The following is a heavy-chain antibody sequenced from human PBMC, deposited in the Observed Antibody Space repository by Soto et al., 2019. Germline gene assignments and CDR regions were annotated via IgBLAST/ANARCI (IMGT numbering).Heavy chain of an antibody. CDR2: IYHSGTT. CDR1: GGSLSSFY. D-gene: IGHD2-2*01. V-gene: IGHV4-59*01. J-gene: IGHJ4*01. Sequence: SETLSLTCTVSGGSLSSFYWGWIRRPPGKGLEWIGYIYHSGTTKYNSSLKSRATMSVDSSKNEFSLKLTSVTAADTAVYYCARVHKEELVTVPAAHYDHWGHGTLVTVYS. CDR3: ARVHKEELVTVPAAHYDH.